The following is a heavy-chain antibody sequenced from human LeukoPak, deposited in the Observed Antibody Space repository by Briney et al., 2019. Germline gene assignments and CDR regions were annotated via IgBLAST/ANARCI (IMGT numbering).Heavy chain of an antibody. CDR2: IYYSGST. J-gene: IGHJ4*02. Sequence: SETLSLTCTVSGGSISSSSYYWGWIRQPPGKGLEWIGSIYYSGSTNYNPSLKSRVTISVDKSKNQFSLKLSSVTAADTAVYYCASRAATEYCGGDCSRVDYWGQGTLVTVSS. V-gene: IGHV4-39*07. CDR1: GGSISSSSYY. CDR3: ASRAATEYCGGDCSRVDY. D-gene: IGHD2-21*02.